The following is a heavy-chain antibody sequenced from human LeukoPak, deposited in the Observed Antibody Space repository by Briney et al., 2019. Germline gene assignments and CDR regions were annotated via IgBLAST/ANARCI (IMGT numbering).Heavy chain of an antibody. D-gene: IGHD1-26*01. Sequence: ASVKVSCKASGYTFTGYYMHWVRQAPGQGLEWMGWINPNSGGTNYAQKFQGRVTMTRDTSISTAYMELGRLTSDDMAVYYCSRGEVDGPDFDYWGQGTLVTVSS. CDR3: SRGEVDGPDFDY. CDR1: GYTFTGYY. V-gene: IGHV1-2*02. CDR2: INPNSGGT. J-gene: IGHJ4*02.